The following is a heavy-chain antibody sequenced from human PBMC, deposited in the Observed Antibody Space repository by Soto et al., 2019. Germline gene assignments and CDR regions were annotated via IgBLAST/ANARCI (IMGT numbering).Heavy chain of an antibody. J-gene: IGHJ4*02. D-gene: IGHD3-22*01. Sequence: EVHLLESGGGLVQPGGSLRLSCAASGFTFSSYAMSWVRQAPGKGLEWVSAVSGSGGSTYYADYVKGRFTISRDNSKNTLYLQMNSLRAEDTAVYYCAKIFRPSYYDSSGYPLDYWGQGTLVTVSS. CDR1: GFTFSSYA. CDR3: AKIFRPSYYDSSGYPLDY. V-gene: IGHV3-23*01. CDR2: VSGSGGST.